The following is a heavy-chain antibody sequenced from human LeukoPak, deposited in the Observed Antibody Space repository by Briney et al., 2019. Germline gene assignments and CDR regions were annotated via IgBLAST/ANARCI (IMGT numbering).Heavy chain of an antibody. CDR2: MHHTGST. J-gene: IGHJ4*02. V-gene: IGHV4-38-2*01. CDR1: GYSIKNGYY. D-gene: IGHD3-10*01. CDR3: ARGGCGSGSSYVFDY. Sequence: SSDTLSLTCAVSGYSIKNGYYWGWIRQPPGKGLEWIGSMHHTGSTYYNPSLKSRVTISVDTSKNQFSLKLSSVTAADTAVYYCARGGCGSGSSYVFDYWGQGTLVTVSS.